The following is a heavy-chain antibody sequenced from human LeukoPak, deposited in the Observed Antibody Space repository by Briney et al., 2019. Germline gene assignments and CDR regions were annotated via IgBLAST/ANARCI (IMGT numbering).Heavy chain of an antibody. V-gene: IGHV3-30*17. D-gene: IGHD2-2*01. CDR2: ISSDASNE. CDR3: ARVGCGTSCFGFGYFYYYLDV. Sequence: GGSLGVSCAASGFTFSSYAMHWVRQAPGKGLEWVAVISSDASNEYYADSVKGRFTISRDNSKNTLYLQMNSLRTEDTVVYYGARVGCGTSCFGFGYFYYYLDVWGKGTTVTVSS. J-gene: IGHJ6*03. CDR1: GFTFSSYA.